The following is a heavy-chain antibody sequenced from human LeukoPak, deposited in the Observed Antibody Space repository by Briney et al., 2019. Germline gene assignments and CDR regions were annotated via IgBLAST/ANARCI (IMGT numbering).Heavy chain of an antibody. J-gene: IGHJ1*01. CDR1: GFTFSSYG. CDR2: ISYDGSNK. Sequence: GGSLRLSCAASGFTFSSYGMHWDRQAPGKGLEWVAVISYDGSNKYYADSVKGRFTISRDNSNNTLYLQMNSLSPEDTAVYYCAKDRGDYAHFQHWGQGTLVTVSS. D-gene: IGHD4-17*01. V-gene: IGHV3-30*18. CDR3: AKDRGDYAHFQH.